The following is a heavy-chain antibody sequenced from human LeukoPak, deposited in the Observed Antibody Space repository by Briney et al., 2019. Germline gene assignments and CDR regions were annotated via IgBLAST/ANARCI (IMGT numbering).Heavy chain of an antibody. CDR3: ASDPQGIAAPTTNHNWFDP. CDR2: ISSSSSTI. V-gene: IGHV3-48*01. CDR1: GFTFSSYS. Sequence: GGSLRLSCAASGFTFSSYSMNWVRQAPGKGLEWVSYISSSSSTIYYADSGKGRFTISRDNAKNSLYLQMNSLRAEDTAVNYCASDPQGIAAPTTNHNWFDPWGQGTLVTVSS. J-gene: IGHJ5*02. D-gene: IGHD6-13*01.